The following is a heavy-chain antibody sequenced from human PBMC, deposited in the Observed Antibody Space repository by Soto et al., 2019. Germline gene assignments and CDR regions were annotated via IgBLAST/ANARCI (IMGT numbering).Heavy chain of an antibody. D-gene: IGHD5-12*01. CDR3: AKRAGYDVDY. J-gene: IGHJ4*02. V-gene: IGHV3-23*01. Sequence: LRLSCAASGFTFSSHAMIWVRQAPGKGLEWVSSISACGGETYYTDSVKGRFTVSRDDSQNTLYLQMNSLRVEDTAVYYCAKRAGYDVDYWGQGSLVTVSS. CDR2: ISACGGET. CDR1: GFTFSSHA.